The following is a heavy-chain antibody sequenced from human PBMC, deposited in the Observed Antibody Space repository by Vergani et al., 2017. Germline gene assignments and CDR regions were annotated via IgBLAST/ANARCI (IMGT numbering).Heavy chain of an antibody. Sequence: VQLVESGGGVVQPGRSLRLSCAASGFTFSSYGMHWVRQAPGKGLEWVSAISGSGGSTYYADSVKGRFTISRDNSKNTLYLQMNSLRAEDTAVYYCAKIRRAVWSGYYDAFDIWGQGTMVTVSS. D-gene: IGHD3-3*01. V-gene: IGHV3-23*04. CDR3: AKIRRAVWSGYYDAFDI. CDR1: GFTFSSYG. CDR2: ISGSGGST. J-gene: IGHJ3*02.